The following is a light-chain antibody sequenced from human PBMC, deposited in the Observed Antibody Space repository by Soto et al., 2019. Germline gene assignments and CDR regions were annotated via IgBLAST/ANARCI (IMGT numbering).Light chain of an antibody. V-gene: IGKV3-20*01. CDR1: QTVTTD. CDR3: QQFSSYPLT. J-gene: IGKJ4*01. Sequence: EIVMTQSPVTLSVSPGERATLSCRASQTVTTDLAWYQQKPGQAPRLVIYGASTRATGIPDRFSGSGSGTDFTLTISRLEPEDFAVYYCQQFSSYPLTFGGGTKVDIK. CDR2: GAS.